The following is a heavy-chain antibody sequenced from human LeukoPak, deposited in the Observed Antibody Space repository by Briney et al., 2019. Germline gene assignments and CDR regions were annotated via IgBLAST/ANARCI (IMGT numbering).Heavy chain of an antibody. D-gene: IGHD2-2*01. J-gene: IGHJ3*02. Sequence: ASVKVSCKASGYTFTGYYMHWVRQAPGQGLEWMGWINPNSGGTNYAQKFQGRVTMTRDTSISTAYMELSRLRSDDTAVYYCARASLYCSSTSCSTGAFDIWGQGTMVTVSS. CDR3: ARASLYCSSTSCSTGAFDI. V-gene: IGHV1-2*02. CDR1: GYTFTGYY. CDR2: INPNSGGT.